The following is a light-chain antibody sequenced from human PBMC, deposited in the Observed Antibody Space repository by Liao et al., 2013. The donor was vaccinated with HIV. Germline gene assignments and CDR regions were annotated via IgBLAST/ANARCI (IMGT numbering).Light chain of an antibody. J-gene: IGLJ3*02. CDR2: QDT. CDR3: QTWDTNSWV. CDR1: KLGDEY. V-gene: IGLV3-1*01. Sequence: SYELTQPPSVSVSPGQTASITCSGDKLGDEYASWYQQKPGQSPVLVIYQDTRRPSGIPERFSGSNSGNTATLTIRGTQALDEADYYCQTWDTNSWVFGRRDQTDRP.